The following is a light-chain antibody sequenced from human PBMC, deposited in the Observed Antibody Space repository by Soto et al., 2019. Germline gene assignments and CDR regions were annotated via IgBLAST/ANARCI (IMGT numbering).Light chain of an antibody. CDR1: SSDVGGYNY. CDR3: TSHAGSNNYV. J-gene: IGLJ1*01. CDR2: EVS. Sequence: QSALAQPPSASGSPGQSVTISCTVTSSDVGGYNYVSWYQQHPGKAPKLIISEVSKRPSGVPDRFSGSKSGNTASLTVSGLQAEDEADYYCTSHAGSNNYVFGTGTKVTVL. V-gene: IGLV2-8*01.